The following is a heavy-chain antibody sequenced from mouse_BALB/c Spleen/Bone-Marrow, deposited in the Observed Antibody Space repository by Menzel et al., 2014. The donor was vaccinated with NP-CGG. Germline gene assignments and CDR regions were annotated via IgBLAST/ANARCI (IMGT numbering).Heavy chain of an antibody. CDR2: IDPSDSET. J-gene: IGHJ3*01. V-gene: IGHV1S127*01. D-gene: IGHD2-14*01. CDR3: TGGVLFAY. Sequence: QVQLQQSGPQLVRPGASVKISCKASGYSFTTYWMHWVKQRPGQGLEWIGMIDPSDSETILNQKFKDKATLTGDKSSGXXYMQLRSPTSEDSAVYYCTGGVLFAYWGQGTLVTVSA. CDR1: GYSFTTYW.